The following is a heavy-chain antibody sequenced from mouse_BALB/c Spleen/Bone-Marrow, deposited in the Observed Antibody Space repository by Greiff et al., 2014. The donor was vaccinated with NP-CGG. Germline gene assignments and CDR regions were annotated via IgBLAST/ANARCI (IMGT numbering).Heavy chain of an antibody. CDR1: GYTFTSYW. V-gene: IGHV1-87*01. D-gene: IGHD2-1*01. J-gene: IGHJ4*01. CDR3: ARRGNYGNAMDY. Sequence: ESGAELARPGASVKLSCKASGYTFTSYWMQWVKQRPGQGLEWIGAIYPGDGDTRYTQKFKGKATLTADKSSSTAYMQLSSLASEDSAVYYCARRGNYGNAMDYWGQGTSVTVSS. CDR2: IYPGDGDT.